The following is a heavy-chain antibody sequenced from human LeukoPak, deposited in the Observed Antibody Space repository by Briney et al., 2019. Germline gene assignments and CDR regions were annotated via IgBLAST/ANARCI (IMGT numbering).Heavy chain of an antibody. CDR3: ARSTRLFPWYFDY. CDR1: GFTVSSNY. J-gene: IGHJ4*02. D-gene: IGHD3-22*01. V-gene: IGHV3-53*01. Sequence: GGSLRLSCAASGFTVSSNYMSWVRQAPGKGLEWVSVLYIGGSTYYADSVRGQFTISRDNSKNTLYLQMNSLRAEDTAVYYCARSTRLFPWYFDYWGQGTLVTVSS. CDR2: LYIGGST.